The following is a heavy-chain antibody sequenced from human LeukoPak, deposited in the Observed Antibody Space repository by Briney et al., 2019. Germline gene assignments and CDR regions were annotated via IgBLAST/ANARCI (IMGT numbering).Heavy chain of an antibody. D-gene: IGHD5-24*01. CDR1: GGSISSSSYY. Sequence: SETLSLTCTVSGGSISSSSYYWGWIRQPPGKGLEWIGSVYYSGNTYYNPSLKSRVTISVDTSKNQFSLKLSSVTAADTAVYYCARTPRDGYNSPYFDCWGQGTLVTVSS. V-gene: IGHV4-39*01. CDR3: ARTPRDGYNSPYFDC. J-gene: IGHJ4*02. CDR2: VYYSGNT.